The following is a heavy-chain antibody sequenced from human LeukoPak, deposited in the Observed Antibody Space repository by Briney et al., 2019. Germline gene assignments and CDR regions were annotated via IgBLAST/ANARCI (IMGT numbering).Heavy chain of an antibody. CDR2: ISSSSSTI. Sequence: PGGSLRLSCAASGFTLSSYAMHWVRQAPGKGLEWVSYISSSSSTIYYADSVKGRFTISRDNAKNSLYLQMNSLRAEDTAVYYCARDINWFDPWGQGTLVTVSS. V-gene: IGHV3-48*01. CDR1: GFTLSSYA. J-gene: IGHJ5*02. CDR3: ARDINWFDP.